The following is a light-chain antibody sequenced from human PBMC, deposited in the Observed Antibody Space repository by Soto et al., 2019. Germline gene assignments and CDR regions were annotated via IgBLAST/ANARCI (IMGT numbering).Light chain of an antibody. CDR2: AAS. Sequence: DIQLTQSPSFLSASVGDRVTITCRACQDISSSLAWYQQKPGKAPKLLIYAASTLQGGVPSRFSGSGSGTEFTLTISSLQPEDFATYYCQQLNSYPSITFGQGTRLEIK. CDR3: QQLNSYPSIT. CDR1: QDISSS. V-gene: IGKV1-9*01. J-gene: IGKJ5*01.